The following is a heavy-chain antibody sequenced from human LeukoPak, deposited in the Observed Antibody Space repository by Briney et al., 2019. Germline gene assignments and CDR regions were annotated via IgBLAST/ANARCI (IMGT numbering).Heavy chain of an antibody. CDR2: IYYSGST. V-gene: IGHV4-39*01. D-gene: IGHD3-16*02. CDR3: ARFRVGDYVWGSYRYEVGAFDI. J-gene: IGHJ3*02. CDR1: GGSISSSSYY. Sequence: ASETLSLTCTVSGGSISSSSYYWGWIRQPPGKGLEWIGSIYYSGSTYYNPSLKSRVTISVDTSKNQFSLKPSSVTAADTAVYYCARFRVGDYVWGSYRYEVGAFDIWGQGTMVTVSS.